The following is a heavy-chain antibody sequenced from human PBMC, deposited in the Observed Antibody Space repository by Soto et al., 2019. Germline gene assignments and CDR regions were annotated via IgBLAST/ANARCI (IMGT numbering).Heavy chain of an antibody. D-gene: IGHD3-10*01. CDR1: GGSFSGYY. CDR3: ARVNEDYYGSGSYYHTNNWFDP. CDR2: INHSGST. Sequence: SETLSLTCAVYGGSFSGYYWSWIRQPPGKGLEWIGEINHSGSTNYNPSLKSRVTISVDTSKNQFSLKLSSVAAADTAVYYCARVNEDYYGSGSYYHTNNWFDPWGQGTLVTVSS. V-gene: IGHV4-34*01. J-gene: IGHJ5*02.